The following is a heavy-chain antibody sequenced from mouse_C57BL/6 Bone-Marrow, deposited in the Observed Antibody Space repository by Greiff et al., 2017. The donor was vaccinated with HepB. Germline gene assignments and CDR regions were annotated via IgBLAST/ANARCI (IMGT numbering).Heavy chain of an antibody. D-gene: IGHD2-5*01. J-gene: IGHJ4*01. CDR1: GYTFTDYY. V-gene: IGHV1-19*01. CDR2: INPYNGGT. Sequence: DVQLQESGPVLVKPGASVKMSCKASGYTFTDYYMNWVKQSHGKSLEWIGVINPYNGGTSYNQKFKGKATLTVDKSSSTAYMELNSLTSEDSAVYYCARKGGAYSNLYAMDYWGQGTSVTVSS. CDR3: ARKGGAYSNLYAMDY.